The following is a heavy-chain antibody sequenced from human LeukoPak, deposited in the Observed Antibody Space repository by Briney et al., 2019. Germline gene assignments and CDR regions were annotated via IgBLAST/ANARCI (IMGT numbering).Heavy chain of an antibody. J-gene: IGHJ4*02. Sequence: SETLSLTCAVSGHSISSGYYWGWIRQPPGKGLEWIGSIYQSGTTYYNPSLKPRVTISVDTSKNQFSLNLSSVTAADTAVYYCARVWVATPQKGYFDYWGQGALVTVSS. V-gene: IGHV4-38-2*01. CDR2: IYQSGTT. CDR1: GHSISSGYY. D-gene: IGHD4-23*01. CDR3: ARVWVATPQKGYFDY.